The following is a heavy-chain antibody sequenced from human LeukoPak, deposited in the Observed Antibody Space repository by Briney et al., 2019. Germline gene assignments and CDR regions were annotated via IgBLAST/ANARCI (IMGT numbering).Heavy chain of an antibody. D-gene: IGHD6-19*01. CDR2: IIPIFGTA. CDR3: ARDRYSSGWSDRYNWFDP. V-gene: IGHV1-69*13. CDR1: GGTFSSCA. Sequence: SVEVSCKASGGTFSSCAISWVRQAPGQGLEWMGGIIPIFGTANYAQKFQGRVTITADESTSTAYMELSSLRSEDTAVYYCARDRYSSGWSDRYNWFDPWGQGTLVTVSS. J-gene: IGHJ5*02.